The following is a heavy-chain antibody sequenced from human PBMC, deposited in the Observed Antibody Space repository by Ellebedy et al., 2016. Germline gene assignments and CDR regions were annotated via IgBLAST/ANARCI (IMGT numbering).Heavy chain of an antibody. V-gene: IGHV4-31*03. CDR1: GGSISSGGYY. Sequence: SETLSLTXTVSGGSISSGGYYWSWIRQHPGKGLEWIGYIYYSGSTYYNPSLKSRVTISVDTSKNQFSLKLSSVTAADTAVYYCARTPSTYDFWSGPYTPAHFDYWGQGTLVTVSS. J-gene: IGHJ4*02. D-gene: IGHD3-3*01. CDR3: ARTPSTYDFWSGPYTPAHFDY. CDR2: IYYSGST.